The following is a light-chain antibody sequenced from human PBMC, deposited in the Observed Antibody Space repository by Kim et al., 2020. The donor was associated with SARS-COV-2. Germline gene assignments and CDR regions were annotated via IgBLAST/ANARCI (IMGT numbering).Light chain of an antibody. CDR3: QKYDRSPRT. V-gene: IGKV1-27*01. CDR1: QAISNY. J-gene: IGKJ1*01. CDR2: AAS. Sequence: DIQMTQSPSSLSAFVGDRVTITCRASQAISNYLAWYQQKPGKVPELLVYAASALQSGVSSRFSGSGSGTEFTLTISSLQPEDVATYYCQKYDRSPRTFGQGTKVDIK.